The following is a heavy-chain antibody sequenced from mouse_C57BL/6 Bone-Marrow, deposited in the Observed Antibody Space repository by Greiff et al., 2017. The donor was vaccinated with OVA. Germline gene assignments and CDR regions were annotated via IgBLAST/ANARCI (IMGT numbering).Heavy chain of an antibody. J-gene: IGHJ3*01. Sequence: VKLQESGPELVKPGASVKISCKASGYTFTDYYINWVKQRPGQGLEWIGWIFPGSGSTYYNEKFKGKATLTVDKSSSTAYMLLSSLTSEDSAVYFCAREDYGNYEAWLAYWGQGTLVTVSA. CDR1: GYTFTDYY. CDR3: AREDYGNYEAWLAY. D-gene: IGHD2-1*01. CDR2: IFPGSGST. V-gene: IGHV1-75*01.